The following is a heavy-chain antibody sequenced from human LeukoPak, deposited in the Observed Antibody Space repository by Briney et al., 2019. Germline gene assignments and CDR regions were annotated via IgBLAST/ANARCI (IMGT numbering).Heavy chain of an antibody. CDR1: GGTFSSYA. J-gene: IGHJ6*02. D-gene: IGHD4-17*01. V-gene: IGHV1-69*13. CDR3: ASANGDYVDYYYYGMDV. Sequence: SVKVSCKASGGTFSSYAISWVRQAPGQGLEWMGGIIPIFGTANYAQKFQGRVTITADESTSTAYMELSSLRSEDTAMYYCASANGDYVDYYYYGMDVWGQGTTVTVSS. CDR2: IIPIFGTA.